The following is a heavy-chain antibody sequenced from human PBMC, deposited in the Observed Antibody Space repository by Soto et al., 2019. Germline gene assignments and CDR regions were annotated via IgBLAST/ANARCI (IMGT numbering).Heavy chain of an antibody. Sequence: ASVKVSCKASGYTFTSYDINWVRQATGQGLERMVWMNPNSGNTGYAQKFQGRVTMTRNTSISTAYMELSSLRFEDTAVYYFARAYVGGVCYPFSCSYHYYRDVWGKVTRVTVSS. CDR2: MNPNSGNT. D-gene: IGHD2-21*01. V-gene: IGHV1-8*01. CDR1: GYTFTSYD. CDR3: ARAYVGGVCYPFSCSYHYYRDV. J-gene: IGHJ6*03.